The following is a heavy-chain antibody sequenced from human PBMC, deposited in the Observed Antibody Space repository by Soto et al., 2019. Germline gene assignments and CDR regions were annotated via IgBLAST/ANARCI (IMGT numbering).Heavy chain of an antibody. J-gene: IGHJ6*02. CDR3: ARETYYDILTGYRYYYGMDV. CDR2: IYDSGST. D-gene: IGHD3-9*01. Sequence: SATLSLTCTVSGGSISRGDYYWSWIRQPPGKGLEWIGYIYDSGSTYYNPSLKSRVTISVDTSKNQFSLKLSSVTGADTAVYYCARETYYDILTGYRYYYGMDVWGQGTTVTVSS. V-gene: IGHV4-30-4*01. CDR1: GGSISRGDYY.